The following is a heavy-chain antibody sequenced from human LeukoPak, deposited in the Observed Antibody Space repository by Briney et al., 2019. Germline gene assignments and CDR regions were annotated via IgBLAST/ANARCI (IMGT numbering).Heavy chain of an antibody. D-gene: IGHD6-6*01. J-gene: IGHJ4*02. CDR3: ARSRSSPGARDY. V-gene: IGHV4-59*08. CDR2: IYYSGST. CDR1: GGSISSYY. Sequence: SETLSLTCTVSGGSISSYYWSWIRQPPGKGLEWIGYIYYSGSTNYNPSLKSRVTISVDTSKNQFSLKLSSVTAADTAVYYCARSRSSPGARDYWGQGTLVTVSS.